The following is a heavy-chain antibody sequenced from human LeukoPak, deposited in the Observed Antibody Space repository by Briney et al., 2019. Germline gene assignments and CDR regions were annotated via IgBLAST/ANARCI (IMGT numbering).Heavy chain of an antibody. CDR3: ARAPSEIGGYYPEYFRH. CDR1: GFTFSSYW. CDR2: IKGDGST. V-gene: IGHV3-74*01. Sequence: GGSLRLSCAASGFTFSSYWMHGVRQAPGKGLGWVSRIKGDGSTNYADSVKGRFTISRDNAKNTVSLQMNSLRAEDTGVYYCARAPSEIGGYYPEYFRHWGQGTLVTVSS. J-gene: IGHJ1*01. D-gene: IGHD3-22*01.